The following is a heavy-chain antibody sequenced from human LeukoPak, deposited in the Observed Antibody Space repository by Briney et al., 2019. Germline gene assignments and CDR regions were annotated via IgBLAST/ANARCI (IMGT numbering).Heavy chain of an antibody. V-gene: IGHV1-8*03. CDR3: ARVGFGERMKLEPPGFDY. CDR2: MNPNSGNT. CDR1: GYTFTSYD. D-gene: IGHD3-10*01. J-gene: IGHJ4*02. Sequence: ASVKVSCKASGYTFTSYDINWVRQATGQGLEWMGWMNPNSGNTGYAQKFQGRVTITRNTSISTAYMELSSLRSEDTAVYYCARVGFGERMKLEPPGFDYWGQGTLVTVSS.